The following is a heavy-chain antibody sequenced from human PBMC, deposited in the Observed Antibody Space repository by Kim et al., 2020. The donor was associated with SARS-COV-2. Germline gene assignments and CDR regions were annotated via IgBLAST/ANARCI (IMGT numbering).Heavy chain of an antibody. V-gene: IGHV4-39*01. J-gene: IGHJ4*02. CDR3: SRQTMVRGVIITRLFDY. CDR1: GGSISSSSYY. D-gene: IGHD3-10*01. Sequence: SETLSLTCTVSGGSISSSSYYWGWIRQPPGKGLEWIGSIYYSGSTYYNPSLKSRVTISVDTSKNQFSLKLSSVTAADTAVYYCSRQTMVRGVIITRLFDYRGQGTLVTVSS. CDR2: IYYSGST.